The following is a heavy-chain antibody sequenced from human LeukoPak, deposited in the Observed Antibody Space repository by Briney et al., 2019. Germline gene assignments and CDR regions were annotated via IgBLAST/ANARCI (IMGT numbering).Heavy chain of an antibody. CDR3: ARARGYSYGRGTLDY. CDR2: INPNSGGT. V-gene: IGHV1-2*02. J-gene: IGHJ4*02. D-gene: IGHD5-18*01. CDR1: GYTFTGYY. Sequence: ASVKVSCKASGYTFTGYYMHWVRQAPGQGLEWMGWINPNSGGTNYAQKFQGRVTMTRDTSISTAYMELSRLRSDDTAVYYCARARGYSYGRGTLDYWGQGTLVTVSS.